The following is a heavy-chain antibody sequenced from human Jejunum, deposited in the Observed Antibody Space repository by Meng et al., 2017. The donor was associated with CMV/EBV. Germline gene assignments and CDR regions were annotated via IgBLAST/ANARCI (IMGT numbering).Heavy chain of an antibody. D-gene: IGHD6-13*01. Sequence: DYYMTWIRQAPGKGLEWVSYISPDGNTIYYADSVKGRFTISKDNAKKSVFLQMNSLRAEDTAVYYCAKTSSSWPPAPPYSYGMDDWGQGTTVTVSS. J-gene: IGHJ6*02. CDR1: DYY. CDR3: AKTSSSWPPAPPYSYGMDD. V-gene: IGHV3-11*01. CDR2: ISPDGNTI.